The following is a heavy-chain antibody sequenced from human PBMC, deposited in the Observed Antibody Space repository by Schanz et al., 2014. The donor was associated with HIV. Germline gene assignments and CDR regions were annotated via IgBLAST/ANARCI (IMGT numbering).Heavy chain of an antibody. D-gene: IGHD3-16*01. CDR2: TWYDGSNK. J-gene: IGHJ6*02. CDR1: GFTFRSYG. CDR3: AKDAGGAMDV. V-gene: IGHV3-30*02. Sequence: VQLVESGGGLVKPGGSLRLSCAASGFTFRSYGMHWVRQAPGKGLEWVAVTWYDGSNKYYADSVKGRFTISRDNSKNTLFLQMNSLRPEDTAVYYCAKDAGGAMDVWGQGTTVTVSS.